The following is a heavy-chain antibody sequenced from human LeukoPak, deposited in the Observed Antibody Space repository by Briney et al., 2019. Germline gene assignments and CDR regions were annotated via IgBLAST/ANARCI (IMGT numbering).Heavy chain of an antibody. J-gene: IGHJ4*02. Sequence: GGSLRLSCAASGFTVISNSMSWVRQAPGKGLEWVSIIYSGGSTYNADSVKGRFTISRDNSKNTLYLQMNSLRAEDTAVYYCAREGTVRGQGTLVTVSS. D-gene: IGHD4-11*01. V-gene: IGHV3-66*01. CDR2: IYSGGST. CDR1: GFTVISNS. CDR3: AREGTV.